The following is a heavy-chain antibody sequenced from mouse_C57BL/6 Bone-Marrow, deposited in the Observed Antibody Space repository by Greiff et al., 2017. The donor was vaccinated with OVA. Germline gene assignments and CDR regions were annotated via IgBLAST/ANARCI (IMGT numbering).Heavy chain of an antibody. CDR2: IWGVGST. V-gene: IGHV2-6*01. Sequence: VKLVESGPGLVAPSQSLSITCTVSGFSLTSYGVDWVRQSPGKGLEWLGVIWGVGSTNYNSAPKSSLSISKDNSKSRVFLKMDSLQTDDTAMYYCASGGFAYWGQGTLVTVSA. CDR3: ASGGFAY. J-gene: IGHJ3*01. CDR1: GFSLTSYG.